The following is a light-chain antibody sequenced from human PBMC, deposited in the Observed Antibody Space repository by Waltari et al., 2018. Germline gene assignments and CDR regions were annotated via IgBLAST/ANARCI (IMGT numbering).Light chain of an antibody. V-gene: IGKV3-11*01. CDR3: QQRSNWVT. CDR1: QSVSSY. CDR2: DAS. J-gene: IGKJ5*01. Sequence: EFVLTQSPATLSLSPGERATLSCRASQSVSSYLAGYQQKPGQAPRLLIYDASNRATGIPARFSGRGSGTDVTLTISSLEPEDFAVYYCQQRSNWVTFGQGTRLEIK.